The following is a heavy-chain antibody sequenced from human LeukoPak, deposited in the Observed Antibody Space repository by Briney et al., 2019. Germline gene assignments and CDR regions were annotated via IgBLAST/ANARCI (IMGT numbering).Heavy chain of an antibody. J-gene: IGHJ4*02. D-gene: IGHD6-19*01. V-gene: IGHV3-48*03. CDR3: ATLTVASSFDY. CDR2: ISSSGGTR. Sequence: GGSLRLSCAASGFAFSVYEMYWVRQAPGKGLEWVSYISSSGGTRYYADSVKGRFTISRDNAKNSLYLQMDSLRAEDTAVYYCATLTVASSFDYWGQGTLVTVSS. CDR1: GFAFSVYE.